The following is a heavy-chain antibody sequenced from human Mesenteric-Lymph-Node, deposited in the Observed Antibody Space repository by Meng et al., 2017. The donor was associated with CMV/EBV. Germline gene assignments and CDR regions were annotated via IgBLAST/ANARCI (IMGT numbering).Heavy chain of an antibody. V-gene: IGHV3-74*01. CDR2: INSDGSST. CDR1: GFTFSSYW. Sequence: GGSLRLSCAASGFTFSSYWMHWVRQAPGKGLVWVSRINSDGSSTSYADSVKGRFTISRDNAKNTLYLQMNSLRAEDTAVYYCAKGTSSGSSNWFDPWGQGTLVTVSS. CDR3: AKGTSSGSSNWFDP. D-gene: IGHD1-26*01. J-gene: IGHJ5*02.